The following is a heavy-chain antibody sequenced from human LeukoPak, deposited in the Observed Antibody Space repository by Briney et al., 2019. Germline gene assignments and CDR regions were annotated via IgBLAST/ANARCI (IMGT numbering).Heavy chain of an antibody. CDR1: GGSISSSSAY. D-gene: IGHD5-18*01. V-gene: IGHV4-39*01. Sequence: KPSETLSLTCTVSGGSISSSSAYWGWIRQPPGKGLEWIGSIYYSKNTSYNPSLKSRVTISADTSKNQFSLTLGSVSATDTAVYYCVSPRGFSYGYFDYWGQGTLVTVSS. CDR2: IYYSKNT. CDR3: VSPRGFSYGYFDY. J-gene: IGHJ4*02.